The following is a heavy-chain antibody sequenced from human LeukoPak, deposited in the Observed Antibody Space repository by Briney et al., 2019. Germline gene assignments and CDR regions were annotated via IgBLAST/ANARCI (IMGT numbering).Heavy chain of an antibody. CDR3: LVVVVAATGDY. J-gene: IGHJ4*02. CDR1: GYTFTSYG. Sequence: GASVKVSCKASGYTFTSYGISWVRQAPGQGLEWMGWISAYNGNTNYAQKLQGRVTMTTDTSTSTAYMELRSLGSDDTAVYYCLVVVVAATGDYWGQGTLVTVSS. CDR2: ISAYNGNT. D-gene: IGHD2-15*01. V-gene: IGHV1-18*01.